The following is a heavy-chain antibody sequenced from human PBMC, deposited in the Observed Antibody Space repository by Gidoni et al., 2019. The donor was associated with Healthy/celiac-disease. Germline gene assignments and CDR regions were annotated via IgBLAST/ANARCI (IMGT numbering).Heavy chain of an antibody. CDR1: GGTFSSYA. CDR3: ASSGIAVAGTYNWFDP. Sequence: QVQLVQSGAEVQKPGSSVKVSCKASGGTFSSYAISWVRQAPGQGLEWMGRIIPILGIANYAQKFQGRVTITADKSTSTAYMELSSLRSEDTAVYYCASSGIAVAGTYNWFDPWGQGTLVTVSS. D-gene: IGHD6-19*01. CDR2: IIPILGIA. V-gene: IGHV1-69*04. J-gene: IGHJ5*02.